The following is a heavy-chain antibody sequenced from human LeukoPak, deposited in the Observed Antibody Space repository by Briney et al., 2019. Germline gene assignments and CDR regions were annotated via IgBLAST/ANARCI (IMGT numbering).Heavy chain of an antibody. V-gene: IGHV3-7*01. CDR2: IKQDGSEK. CDR1: GFTFSSYW. CDR3: ARDPGYSSYYSLSASGLYFDY. Sequence: SGGSLRLSCAASGFTFSSYWMSWVRQAPGKGLEWVANIKQDGSEKYYVDSVKGRFTISRDNAKNSLYLQMNSLRAEDTAVYYCARDPGYSSYYSLSASGLYFDYWGQGTLVTVSS. J-gene: IGHJ4*02. D-gene: IGHD6-13*01.